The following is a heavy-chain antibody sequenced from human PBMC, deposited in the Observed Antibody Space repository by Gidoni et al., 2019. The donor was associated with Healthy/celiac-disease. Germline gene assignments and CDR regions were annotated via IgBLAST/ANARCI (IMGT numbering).Heavy chain of an antibody. CDR2: ISYDGSNK. CDR3: ARDAGWYLDY. J-gene: IGHJ4*02. D-gene: IGHD6-19*01. V-gene: IGHV3-30-3*01. CDR1: GFTFSSYA. Sequence: QVQLVESGGGVVQPGRSLRLSCAASGFTFSSYAMHWVRQAPGKGLEWVAVISYDGSNKYYADSVKGRFTISRDNSKNTLYLQMNSLRAEDTAVYYCARDAGWYLDYWGQGTLVTVSS.